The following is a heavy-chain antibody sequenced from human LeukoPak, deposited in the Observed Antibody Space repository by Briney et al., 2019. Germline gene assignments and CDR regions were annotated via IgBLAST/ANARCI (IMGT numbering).Heavy chain of an antibody. D-gene: IGHD6-6*01. CDR2: ISSSGSTI. CDR3: ARYRIQLVAGYFDY. CDR1: GFTFSTYE. V-gene: IGHV3-48*03. Sequence: GGSLRLSCAASGFTFSTYEMHWVRQAPGKGLEWVSYISSSGSTIYYADSVKGRFTISRDNAKNSLYLQMNSLRAGDTAVYYCARYRIQLVAGYFDYWGQGTLVTASS. J-gene: IGHJ4*02.